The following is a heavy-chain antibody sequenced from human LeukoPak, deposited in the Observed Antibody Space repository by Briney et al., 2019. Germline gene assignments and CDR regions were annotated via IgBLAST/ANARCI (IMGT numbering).Heavy chain of an antibody. CDR1: GFTFSSYG. Sequence: GSLRLSCAASGFTFSSYGMHWVRQAPGKGLEWVAFIRYDGSNKYYADSVKGRFTISRDNSKNTLYLQMNSLRAEDTAVYYCAHLQIYIVVVPAAPTGGDAFDIWGQGTMVTVSS. D-gene: IGHD2-2*01. CDR3: AHLQIYIVVVPAAPTGGDAFDI. V-gene: IGHV3-30*02. J-gene: IGHJ3*02. CDR2: IRYDGSNK.